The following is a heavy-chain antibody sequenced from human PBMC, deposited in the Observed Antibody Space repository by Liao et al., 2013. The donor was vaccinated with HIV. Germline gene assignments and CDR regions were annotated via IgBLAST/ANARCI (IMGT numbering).Heavy chain of an antibody. CDR3: AGSGNYYSPYFFYMDV. V-gene: IGHV4-30-4*08. Sequence: QVQLQESGPGLVRPSQTLSLTCTVSGVSISSGDFYWGWIRQPPGKGLEWIGYVYYTGTTYDNPSLKSRLTISVDTSKNQFSLRLSSVTAADTAVYYCAGSGNYYSPYFFYMDVWGKGTTVTVSS. CDR2: VYYTGTT. D-gene: IGHD1-26*01. J-gene: IGHJ6*03. CDR1: GVSISSGDFY.